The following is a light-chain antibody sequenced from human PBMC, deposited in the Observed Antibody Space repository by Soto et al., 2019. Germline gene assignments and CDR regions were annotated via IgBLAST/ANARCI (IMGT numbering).Light chain of an antibody. CDR1: QSISNH. V-gene: IGKV1-39*01. CDR3: QQSYSSPPT. Sequence: DIQMTQSPSTLSASIGDTVTVACRASQSISNHLNWYQQKPGKAPKLLIFAASSLQSGVPSRFSGSRSGPGFTLTISSLQPEDFATYYCQQSYSSPPTFGQGTKVDIK. CDR2: AAS. J-gene: IGKJ1*01.